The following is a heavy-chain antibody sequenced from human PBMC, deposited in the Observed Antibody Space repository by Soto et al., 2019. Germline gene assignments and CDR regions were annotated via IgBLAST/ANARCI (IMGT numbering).Heavy chain of an antibody. Sequence: QVQLVQSGAEVQKPGSSVKVSCRASGGTFSNYAITWVRQAPGQGLEWMGGLIPLFGTANYAQKFQGRVTITADESTSTAYMELSSLRSEDTAVYYCARGRGATSDYWGQGTLVTASS. D-gene: IGHD1-26*01. CDR2: LIPLFGTA. CDR1: GGTFSNYA. CDR3: ARGRGATSDY. V-gene: IGHV1-69*01. J-gene: IGHJ4*02.